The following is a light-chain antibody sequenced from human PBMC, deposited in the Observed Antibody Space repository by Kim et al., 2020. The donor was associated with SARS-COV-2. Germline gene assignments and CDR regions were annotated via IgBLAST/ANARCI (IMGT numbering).Light chain of an antibody. V-gene: IGLV1-47*02. J-gene: IGLJ1*01. Sequence: ELTQPPSASGTPGQRVTISCSGSSSNIGSNYVYWYQQLPGTAPKLLIYSNNQRPSGVPDRFSGSKSGTSASLAISGLRSEDEADYYCAAWDDSLSGSYVFGIGTKVTVL. CDR2: SNN. CDR3: AAWDDSLSGSYV. CDR1: SSNIGSNY.